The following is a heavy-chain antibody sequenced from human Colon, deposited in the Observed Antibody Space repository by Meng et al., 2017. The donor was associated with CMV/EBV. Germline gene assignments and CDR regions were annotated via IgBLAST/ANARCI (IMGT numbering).Heavy chain of an antibody. D-gene: IGHD4-17*01. J-gene: IGHJ4*02. CDR3: ARRAVQDYGPLLDY. Sequence: GESLKISCQGSGYSFISYWIAWVRQMPGRRPEWLGVIYPGDSETRYNPAFQGQVTMSADKSINTAYLQWNNLEAADSALYYCARRAVQDYGPLLDYWGQGTRVTVSS. CDR1: GYSFISYW. CDR2: IYPGDSET. V-gene: IGHV5-51*01.